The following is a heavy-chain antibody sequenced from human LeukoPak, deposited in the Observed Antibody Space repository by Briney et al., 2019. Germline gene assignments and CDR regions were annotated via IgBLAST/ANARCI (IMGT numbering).Heavy chain of an antibody. D-gene: IGHD3-10*01. CDR2: INHSGST. CDR1: GGSFSGYY. V-gene: IGHV4-34*01. J-gene: IGHJ4*02. Sequence: SETLSLTCAVYGGSFSGYYWSWIRQPPGKGLEWIGEINHSGSTNYNPSLKSRVTISVDTSKNQLSLKLSSVTAADTAVYYCATGGFMVRGVLDYWGQGTLVTVSS. CDR3: ATGGFMVRGVLDY.